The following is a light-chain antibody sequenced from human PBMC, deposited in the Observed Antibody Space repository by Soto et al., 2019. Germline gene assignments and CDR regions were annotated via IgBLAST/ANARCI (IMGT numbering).Light chain of an antibody. J-gene: IGLJ3*02. CDR1: NSDVGGYNF. CDR2: DVT. V-gene: IGLV2-14*03. CDR3: TSYASSSTLGV. Sequence: QSALTQPASVSGSPGQSITISCTGTNSDVGGYNFVSWYQQHPGKAPKVIIYDVTNRPSWVSNRFSGSKSGNTASLTISGLQAEDEADYYCTSYASSSTLGVFGGGTKLTVL.